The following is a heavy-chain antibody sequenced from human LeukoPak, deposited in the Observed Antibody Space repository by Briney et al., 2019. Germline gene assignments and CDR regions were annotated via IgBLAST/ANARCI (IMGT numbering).Heavy chain of an antibody. CDR3: AKDSYGFFVGHFDP. J-gene: IGHJ5*02. D-gene: IGHD3-3*01. CDR1: GFTFSSYA. CDR2: ISGSGGSA. V-gene: IGHV3-23*01. Sequence: PGGSLRLSCTASGFTFSSYAMSWVRQAPGKGLEWASAISGSGGSAYYADSVKGRFTISRDNSKNTLYLQMNSLRAEDTAVYYCAKDSYGFFVGHFDPWGQGTLVTVSS.